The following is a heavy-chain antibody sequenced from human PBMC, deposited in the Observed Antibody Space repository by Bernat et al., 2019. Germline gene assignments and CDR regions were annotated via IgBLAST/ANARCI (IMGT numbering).Heavy chain of an antibody. CDR1: GFTFSSYA. D-gene: IGHD3-22*01. CDR2: ISGSGGST. CDR3: AKVDLGYDSSGYPYYFDY. J-gene: IGHJ4*02. Sequence: EVQLVESGGGLVQPGGSLRLSCAASGFTFSSYAMHWVRQAPGKGLEWVSAISGSGGSTYYADSVKGRFTISRDNSKNTLYLQMNSLRAEDTAVYYCAKVDLGYDSSGYPYYFDYWGQGTLVTVSS. V-gene: IGHV3-23*04.